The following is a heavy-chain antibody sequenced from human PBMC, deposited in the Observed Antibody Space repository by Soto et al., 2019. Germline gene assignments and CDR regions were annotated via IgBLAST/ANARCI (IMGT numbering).Heavy chain of an antibody. CDR2: IFWNDDE. J-gene: IGHJ4*02. CDR1: GFSLTTYGVG. V-gene: IGHV2-5*01. Sequence: QITLNESGPTLVKPTQTLTLTCTFSGFSLTTYGVGVGWIRQPPGKALEWLALIFWNDDERYTPSLKSRLTITKDTSKHQVVLTMTNMDPVDTATYDCVHTGYSYDPFGYWGRGTLVTVSS. D-gene: IGHD3-16*01. CDR3: VHTGYSYDPFGY.